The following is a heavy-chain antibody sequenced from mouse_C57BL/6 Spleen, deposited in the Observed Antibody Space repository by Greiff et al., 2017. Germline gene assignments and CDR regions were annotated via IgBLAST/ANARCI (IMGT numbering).Heavy chain of an antibody. V-gene: IGHV1-63*01. CDR3: ARSGADDGYSYAMGD. D-gene: IGHD2-3*01. Sequence: VQLQQSGAELVRPGTSVKMSCKASGYTFTNYWISWAKQRPGHGLEWIGDIYPGGGYTNYNEKFKGKATLTADKSSSTAYMQFSSLTSEESAIFYCARSGADDGYSYAMGDWGQGTSVTVSS. J-gene: IGHJ4*01. CDR2: IYPGGGYT. CDR1: GYTFTNYW.